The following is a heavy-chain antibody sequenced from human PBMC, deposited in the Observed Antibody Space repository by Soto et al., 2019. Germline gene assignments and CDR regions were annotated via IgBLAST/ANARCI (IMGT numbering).Heavy chain of an antibody. J-gene: IGHJ3*01. Sequence: PGESLKISCKTSGYSFISYWVAWVRQLPGKGLEWMGTFYPGDSTSTYSPSFQSQVTISVDTSITTAYLQLNSLKASDTAMYYCARIIGYCRNNDCSWTFDVWGQGTMVTVSS. CDR1: GYSFISYW. V-gene: IGHV5-51*01. CDR2: FYPGDSTS. D-gene: IGHD2-15*01. CDR3: ARIIGYCRNNDCSWTFDV.